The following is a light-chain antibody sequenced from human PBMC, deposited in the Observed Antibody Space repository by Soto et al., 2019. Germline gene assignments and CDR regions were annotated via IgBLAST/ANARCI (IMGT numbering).Light chain of an antibody. CDR2: DAS. Sequence: EIVLTQSPATLSLSPGERATLSCRASQRVSSYLAWYQQKPGQAPRLLIYDASNRATGIPARFSGSGSGTDFTLTISSLEPEEFAVYYCQQRSNWLYTFGQGTKLEIK. CDR1: QRVSSY. V-gene: IGKV3-11*01. CDR3: QQRSNWLYT. J-gene: IGKJ2*01.